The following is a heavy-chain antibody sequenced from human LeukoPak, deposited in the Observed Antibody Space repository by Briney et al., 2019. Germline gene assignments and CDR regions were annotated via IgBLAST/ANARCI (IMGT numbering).Heavy chain of an antibody. V-gene: IGHV3-48*01. CDR2: ISGSGGTT. CDR3: ARDSSSWTRAFDI. CDR1: GFTFSSYS. Sequence: PGGSLRLSCAASGFTFSSYSLNWVRQAPGKGLEWLSYISGSGGTTYYADSVKGRFTISRDNAENSLFLQMNSLRAEDTAVYYCARDSSSWTRAFDIWGQGTMVTVSS. J-gene: IGHJ3*02. D-gene: IGHD6-13*01.